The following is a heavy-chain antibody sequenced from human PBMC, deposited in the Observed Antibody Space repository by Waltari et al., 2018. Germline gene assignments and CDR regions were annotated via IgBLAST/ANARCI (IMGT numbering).Heavy chain of an antibody. Sequence: EVHLLESGGGFVQPGGSLRLSCGASGFTFRTFPMSWVRQAPGKGLEWVSTIHDPVCTSPYADSVKGRFTISRDNSINTVSLQMNSLTDGDTAIYYCVKWSAWSYDVFDFWGQGTMVSVSS. V-gene: IGHV3-23*01. D-gene: IGHD6-19*01. CDR3: VKWSAWSYDVFDF. J-gene: IGHJ3*01. CDR2: IHDPVCTS. CDR1: GFTFRTFP.